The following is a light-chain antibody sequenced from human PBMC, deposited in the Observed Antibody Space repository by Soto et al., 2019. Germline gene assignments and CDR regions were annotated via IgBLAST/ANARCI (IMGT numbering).Light chain of an antibody. CDR3: SSYTSSSTYVV. CDR1: SSDDGGYNY. Sequence: QSALTQPASVSGSPGQSITISCPGTSSDDGGYNYVSWYQQHPGKAPKLMIYDVSNRPSGVSNRFSGSKSGNTASLTISGLQAEDEADYYCSSYTSSSTYVVFGGGTKVTVL. V-gene: IGLV2-14*01. J-gene: IGLJ2*01. CDR2: DVS.